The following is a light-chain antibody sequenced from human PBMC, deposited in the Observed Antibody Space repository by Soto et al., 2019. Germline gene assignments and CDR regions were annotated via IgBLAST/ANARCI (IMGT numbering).Light chain of an antibody. CDR3: QQLDRFPLT. CDR2: AAS. Sequence: DIQMTQSPSSVSASVGDRVTITCRASQAISSWLAWYQVKPGRAPKLLIYAASSLQTGVPLRFSGSGSGTDFILTISSLQPEDVATYYCQQLDRFPLTFGQGTRLEIK. CDR1: QAISSW. V-gene: IGKV1-12*01. J-gene: IGKJ5*01.